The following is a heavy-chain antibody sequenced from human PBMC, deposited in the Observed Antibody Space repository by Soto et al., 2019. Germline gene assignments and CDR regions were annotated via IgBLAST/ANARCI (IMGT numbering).Heavy chain of an antibody. CDR3: ARHYDEGGSCCYPDDAYDI. J-gene: IGHJ3*02. CDR2: IYPGDSDT. V-gene: IGHV5-51*01. CDR1: GYSFTSYW. D-gene: IGHD6-13*01. Sequence: GETLKISCKGSGYSFTSYWIGWVRQMPGKGLEWMGIIYPGDSDTRYSPSFQGQVTISADKSISTAYLQWSSLKASDTAMYYCARHYDEGGSCCYPDDAYDIWGQGTMVTVSS.